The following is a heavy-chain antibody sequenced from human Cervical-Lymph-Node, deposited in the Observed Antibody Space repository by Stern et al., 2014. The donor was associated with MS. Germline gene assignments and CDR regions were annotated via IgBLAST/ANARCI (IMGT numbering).Heavy chain of an antibody. V-gene: IGHV3-23*04. CDR1: GFTFSSYA. CDR3: AKVYGSGPFDY. CDR2: ISGSDGST. Sequence: EVQLVESGGTLVQPGGSLRLSCAASGFTFSSYAMSWVRQAPGKGLEWVSAISGSDGSTFYADSVKGRFTISRDNSKNTLFLQMNSLRAEDTAVYYCAKVYGSGPFDYWGQGTLVTVSS. J-gene: IGHJ4*02. D-gene: IGHD6-19*01.